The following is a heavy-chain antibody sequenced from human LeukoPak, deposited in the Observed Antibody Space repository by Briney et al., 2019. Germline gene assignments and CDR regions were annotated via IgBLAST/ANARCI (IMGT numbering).Heavy chain of an antibody. CDR3: ARHGDSSSYYFDY. V-gene: IGHV4-39*01. CDR2: FYDSGST. CDR1: GGSISSSSYY. J-gene: IGHJ4*02. D-gene: IGHD6-6*01. Sequence: SETLSLTCTVSGGSISSSSYYWDWIRQPPGKGLEWIGNFYDSGSTYYNPSLKSRVTISVDTSKNQFSLNLRSVTAADTAVYYCARHGDSSSYYFDYWGQGTLVTVSS.